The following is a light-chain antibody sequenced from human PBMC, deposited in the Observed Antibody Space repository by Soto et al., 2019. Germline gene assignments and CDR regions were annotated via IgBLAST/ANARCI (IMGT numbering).Light chain of an antibody. CDR2: GAS. CDR1: QSVNSNY. Sequence: EIVLTQSPGTLSLSPGERATLSCRASQSVNSNYLAWYQQKAGQAPRLLIYGASSRATGIPDRFSGSGSGTYFTLTISRLELEDFAVYYCQQYGSSFTFGRGTKVDIK. CDR3: QQYGSSFT. V-gene: IGKV3-20*01. J-gene: IGKJ3*01.